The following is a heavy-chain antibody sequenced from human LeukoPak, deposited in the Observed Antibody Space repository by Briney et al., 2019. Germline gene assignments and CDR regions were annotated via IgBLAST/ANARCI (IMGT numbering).Heavy chain of an antibody. J-gene: IGHJ4*02. Sequence: PSETLSLTCAVSGGSISSGGYSWSWVRQAPGKGLEWVSVIYSGGSTYYADSVKGRFTISRDNSKNTLYLQMNGLRAEDTAVYYCASGLPPVLEWLIGPFDYWGQGTLVTVSS. CDR3: ASGLPPVLEWLIGPFDY. D-gene: IGHD3-3*01. V-gene: IGHV3-66*01. CDR1: GGSISSGGYS. CDR2: IYSGGST.